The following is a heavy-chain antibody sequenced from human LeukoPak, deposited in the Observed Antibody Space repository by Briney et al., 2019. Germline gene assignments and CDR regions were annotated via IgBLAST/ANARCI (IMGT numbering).Heavy chain of an antibody. D-gene: IGHD3-22*01. CDR2: IYYGGTT. CDR3: ARSSESYDSSGYYSYYFDY. J-gene: IGHJ4*02. V-gene: IGHV4-59*01. Sequence: TSSETLSLTCTVSGGSISTYYWNWIRQPPGKGLEGIGYIYYGGTTNYNPSLKSRVSMSVDTSKNQFSLKLSSVTAADTAVYYCARSSESYDSSGYYSYYFDYWGQGTLVTVSS. CDR1: GGSISTYY.